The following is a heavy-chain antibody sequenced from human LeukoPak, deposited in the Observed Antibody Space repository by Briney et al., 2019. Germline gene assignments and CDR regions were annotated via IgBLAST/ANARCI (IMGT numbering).Heavy chain of an antibody. Sequence: SETLSFTCTVSGGSISSYYWSWIRQPPGKGLEWIGYIYYSGSTNYNPSLKSRVTISVDTSKNQFSLKLSSVTAADTAVYYCARATYIVATFDYWGQGTLVTVSS. D-gene: IGHD5-12*01. V-gene: IGHV4-59*01. CDR2: IYYSGST. CDR1: GGSISSYY. CDR3: ARATYIVATFDY. J-gene: IGHJ4*02.